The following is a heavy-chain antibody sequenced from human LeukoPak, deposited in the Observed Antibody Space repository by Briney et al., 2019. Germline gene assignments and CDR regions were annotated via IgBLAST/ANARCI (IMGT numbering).Heavy chain of an antibody. V-gene: IGHV3-23*01. CDR2: ISASGGTT. J-gene: IGHJ4*02. Sequence: PGGSLRLSCAASGFTFSSYGISWVRQAPGKGLEWVSAISASGGTTYYADSVKGRFTISRDNSKNTLYLQMNSLRAEDTAVYYCAKGALRRGDFDYWGQGTLVTVSS. D-gene: IGHD4-17*01. CDR1: GFTFSSYG. CDR3: AKGALRRGDFDY.